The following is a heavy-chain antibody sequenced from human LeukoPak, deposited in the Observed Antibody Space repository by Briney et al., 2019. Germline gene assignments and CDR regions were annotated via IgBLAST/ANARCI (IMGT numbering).Heavy chain of an antibody. Sequence: GGSLRLSCVASGFTFRSYAMTWVRQAPGKGLEWVSSITGSGATAFIANSMKGRFSISRDSSKNTLYLQMNSLRADDTALYYCAKDPQQLNINWFDPWGQGALVTVSS. CDR1: GFTFRSYA. V-gene: IGHV3-23*01. CDR2: ITGSGATA. D-gene: IGHD6-13*01. CDR3: AKDPQQLNINWFDP. J-gene: IGHJ5*02.